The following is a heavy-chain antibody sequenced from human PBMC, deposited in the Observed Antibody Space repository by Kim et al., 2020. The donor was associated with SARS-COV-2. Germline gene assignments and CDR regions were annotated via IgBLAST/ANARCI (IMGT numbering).Heavy chain of an antibody. Sequence: GGSLRLSCTASGFTFGDYAMSWFRQAPGKGLEWVGFIRSKAYGGTTEYAASVKGRFTISRDDSKSIAYLQMNSLKTEDTAVYYCTRVGGRDYGDYGAFDYWGQGTLVTVSS. CDR1: GFTFGDYA. J-gene: IGHJ4*02. D-gene: IGHD4-17*01. CDR3: TRVGGRDYGDYGAFDY. V-gene: IGHV3-49*03. CDR2: IRSKAYGGTT.